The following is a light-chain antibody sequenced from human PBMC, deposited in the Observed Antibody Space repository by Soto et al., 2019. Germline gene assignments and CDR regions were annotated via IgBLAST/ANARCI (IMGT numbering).Light chain of an antibody. J-gene: IGKJ4*01. CDR1: QSVSSY. CDR3: QQLNSYPLT. V-gene: IGKV3-11*01. Sequence: EIVLTQSPATLSLSPGERATLSCRASQSVSSYLAWYQQKPGQAPRLLIYDASTLQSGVPSRFSGSGSGTDFTLTISSLQPEDFATYYCQQLNSYPLTFGGGTKVDIK. CDR2: DAS.